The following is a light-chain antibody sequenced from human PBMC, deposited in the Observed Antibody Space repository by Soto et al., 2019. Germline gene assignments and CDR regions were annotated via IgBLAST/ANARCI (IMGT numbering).Light chain of an antibody. V-gene: IGKV3-15*01. J-gene: IGKJ3*01. Sequence: EIVMTQSPATLSVSPGERATLSCRASQSVSSNLAWYQQKPGQAPRLLIYGASTRATGIPARFSGSGSGTEFTLTISSLWSEDYAVYHCEKYNKLTLVITFGQGTKVDIK. CDR2: GAS. CDR1: QSVSSN. CDR3: EKYNKLTLVIT.